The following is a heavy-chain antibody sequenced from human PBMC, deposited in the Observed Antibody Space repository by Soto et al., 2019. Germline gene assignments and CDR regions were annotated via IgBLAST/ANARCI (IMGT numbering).Heavy chain of an antibody. D-gene: IGHD2-21*02. J-gene: IGHJ4*02. CDR2: ISGSGGST. V-gene: IGHV3-23*01. Sequence: EVQLLESGGGLVQPGGSLRLSCAASGFTFSSYSMSWVRQAPGKGLRWVSVISGSGGSTFYSDSVKGRFTISRDNSNNTLYLQMSCLRSEYTAVYYCANSQGVGGRLVTSFSFDYWGQGTLVTVSS. CDR3: ANSQGVGGRLVTSFSFDY. CDR1: GFTFSSYS.